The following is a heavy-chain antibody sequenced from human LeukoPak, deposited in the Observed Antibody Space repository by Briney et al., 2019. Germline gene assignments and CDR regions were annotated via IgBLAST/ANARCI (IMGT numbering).Heavy chain of an antibody. CDR1: GFTFSNAW. D-gene: IGHD3-10*01. J-gene: IGHJ4*02. V-gene: IGHV3-15*01. CDR3: TTDYGSGSRIDY. Sequence: GGSLGLSCAASGFTFSNAWMSWVRQAPGKGLEWVGRIKSKTDGGTTDYAAPVKGRFTISRDDSKNTLFLQMNSLKTEDTAVYYCTTDYGSGSRIDYWGQGTLVTVSS. CDR2: IKSKTDGGTT.